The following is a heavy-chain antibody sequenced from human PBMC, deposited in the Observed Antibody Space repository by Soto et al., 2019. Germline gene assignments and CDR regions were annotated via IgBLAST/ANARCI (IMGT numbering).Heavy chain of an antibody. CDR3: ARDSPTHYHDSGGYGRLLMDV. Sequence: GESLKISCKGSGYSFTSYWIGWVRQMPRKGLEWMGIIYPGDSDTRYSPSFQGQVTMSVDTPKNQFSLKLSSVTAADTAVYYCARDSPTHYHDSGGYGRLLMDVWGQGTAVTVSS. CDR2: IYPGDSDT. J-gene: IGHJ6*02. V-gene: IGHV5-51*04. D-gene: IGHD3-22*01. CDR1: GYSFTSYW.